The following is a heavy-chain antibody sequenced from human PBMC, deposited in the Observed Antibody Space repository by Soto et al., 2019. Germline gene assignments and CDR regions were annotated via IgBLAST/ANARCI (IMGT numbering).Heavy chain of an antibody. D-gene: IGHD2-15*01. J-gene: IGHJ4*02. CDR1: GYTFTSYA. CDR2: INAGNGNT. V-gene: IGHV1-3*01. CDR3: ARGPGGPDGPGDY. Sequence: QVQLVQSGAEVKKPGASVKVSCKASGYTFTSYAMHWVRQAPGQRLEWMGWINAGNGNTKYSQKFQGRVTITRDTSASTAYMELSSLRSEDTAVYFCARGPGGPDGPGDYLGQGTLVTVSS.